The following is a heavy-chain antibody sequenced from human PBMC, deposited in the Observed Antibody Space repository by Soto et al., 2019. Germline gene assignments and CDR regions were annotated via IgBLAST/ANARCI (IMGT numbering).Heavy chain of an antibody. CDR2: IYYSGTT. CDR3: ARSQRGRTAFTFDY. CDR1: GDSVSNDNYY. J-gene: IGHJ4*02. D-gene: IGHD3-16*01. Sequence: SETLSLTCAVSGDSVSNDNYYWSWIRQPPGTGLEWIGYIYYSGTTNYNSYLKSRLSLSVDMSKNQFSLKLASVTAADTAVYFCARSQRGRTAFTFDYWGQGALVAVSS. V-gene: IGHV4-61*01.